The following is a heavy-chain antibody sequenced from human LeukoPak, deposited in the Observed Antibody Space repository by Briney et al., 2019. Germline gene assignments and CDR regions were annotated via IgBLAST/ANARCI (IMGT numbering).Heavy chain of an antibody. Sequence: GGSLRLSCAASGFTFSSYAMHWVRQAPGKGLEWVAVISYDGSNKYYADSVKGRFTISRDNAKNSLYLQMNSLRAEDTAVYYCARTGGFGTTKFDNWGQGTLVTVSS. V-gene: IGHV3-30-3*01. D-gene: IGHD3/OR15-3a*01. CDR1: GFTFSSYA. CDR2: ISYDGSNK. CDR3: ARTGGFGTTKFDN. J-gene: IGHJ4*02.